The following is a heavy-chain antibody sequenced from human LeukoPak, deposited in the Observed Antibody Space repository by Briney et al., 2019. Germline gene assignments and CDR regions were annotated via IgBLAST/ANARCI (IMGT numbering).Heavy chain of an antibody. Sequence: ASVKVSCKASGYTFTSYDINWVRQSPGQGLEWMGWISAYNGNTNYAQKLQGRVTMTTDTSTSTAYMELRSLRSDDTAVYYCARDEDIVAPCRCDIWGQGTMVTVSS. CDR1: GYTFTSYD. CDR2: ISAYNGNT. J-gene: IGHJ3*02. V-gene: IGHV1-18*01. CDR3: ARDEDIVAPCRCDI. D-gene: IGHD2-15*01.